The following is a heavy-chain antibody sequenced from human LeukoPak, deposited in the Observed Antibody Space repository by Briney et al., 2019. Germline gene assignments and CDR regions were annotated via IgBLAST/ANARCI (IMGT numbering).Heavy chain of an antibody. CDR2: IYYSGST. J-gene: IGHJ5*02. CDR3: ARSDYDRSVAWFDP. CDR1: GGSISSYY. D-gene: IGHD3-22*01. V-gene: IGHV4-59*01. Sequence: SETLSLTCTVSGGSISSYYWSWIRQPPGKGLEWIGYIYYSGSTNYNPSLKSRVTISVDTSKNQFSLKLSSVTAADTAVYYCARSDYDRSVAWFDPWGQGTLVTVSS.